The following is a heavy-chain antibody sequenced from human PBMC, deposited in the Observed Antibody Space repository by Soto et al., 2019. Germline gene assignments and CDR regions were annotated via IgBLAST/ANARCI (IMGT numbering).Heavy chain of an antibody. CDR1: GFTFSSYA. V-gene: IGHV3-30-3*01. J-gene: IGHJ4*02. Sequence: GGSLRLSCGASGFTFSSYAMHWVRQAPGKGLEWVAVISYDGSNKYYADSVKGRFTISRDNSKNTLYLQMNSLRAEDTAVYYCARVGITIFGVVQTEFDYWGQGTLVTVSS. D-gene: IGHD3-3*01. CDR3: ARVGITIFGVVQTEFDY. CDR2: ISYDGSNK.